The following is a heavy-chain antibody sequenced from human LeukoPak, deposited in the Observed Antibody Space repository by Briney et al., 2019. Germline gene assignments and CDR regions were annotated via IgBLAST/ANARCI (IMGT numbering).Heavy chain of an antibody. CDR1: GGSISSSSYY. CDR3: AREGYRSRADY. Sequence: PSETLSLTCTVSGGSISSSSYYWGWIRQPPGKGLEWIGSIYYSGSTYYNPSLKSRVTISVDTSKNQFSLKLSSVTAADTAVYYCAREGYRSRADYWGQGTLVTVSS. V-gene: IGHV4-39*07. J-gene: IGHJ4*02. CDR2: IYYSGST. D-gene: IGHD6-19*01.